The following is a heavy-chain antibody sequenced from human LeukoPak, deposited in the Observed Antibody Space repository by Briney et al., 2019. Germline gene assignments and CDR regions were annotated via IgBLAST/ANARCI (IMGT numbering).Heavy chain of an antibody. CDR1: GGSISGYY. D-gene: IGHD3-22*01. CDR2: IYYSGST. J-gene: IGHJ5*01. V-gene: IGHV4-59*08. CDR3: ARHRGYYDSSAYNWFDS. Sequence: SETLSLTCTVSGGSISGYYWSWIRQPPGKGLEWIGYIYYSGSTNYNPSLKSRVTISVDTSKNQFSLKLSSVTAADTAVYYCARHRGYYDSSAYNWFDSWGQGTLVTVSS.